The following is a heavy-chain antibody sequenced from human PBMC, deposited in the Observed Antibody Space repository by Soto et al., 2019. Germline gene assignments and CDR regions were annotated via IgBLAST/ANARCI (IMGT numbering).Heavy chain of an antibody. V-gene: IGHV4-59*13. CDR1: GDSMSPFY. CDR2: IYYSGNT. Sequence: QVPLQESGPGLVKPSETLSLTCTVSGDSMSPFYWNWIRQSPGKGLEWIGYIYYSGNTNYNPSLKSRVAISVDTSKHQFYLKLRSVTAADTAVYYCARGVYDYWSGYYAGSGLDVWGQGTTVTVSS. D-gene: IGHD3-3*01. CDR3: ARGVYDYWSGYYAGSGLDV. J-gene: IGHJ6*02.